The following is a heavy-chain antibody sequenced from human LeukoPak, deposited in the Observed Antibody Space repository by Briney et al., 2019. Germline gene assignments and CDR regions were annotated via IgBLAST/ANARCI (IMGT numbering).Heavy chain of an antibody. CDR1: GYTFTSYY. CDR3: ARHVRGLQFFDY. D-gene: IGHD5-24*01. CDR2: INLSGGST. V-gene: IGHV1-46*01. J-gene: IGHJ4*02. Sequence: ASVKVSCKASGYTFTSYYMHWVRQAPGQGLEWMGIINLSGGSTSYAQKFQGRVTMTRDTSTSTVYMELSSLRSEDTAVYYCARHVRGLQFFDYWGQGTLVTVSS.